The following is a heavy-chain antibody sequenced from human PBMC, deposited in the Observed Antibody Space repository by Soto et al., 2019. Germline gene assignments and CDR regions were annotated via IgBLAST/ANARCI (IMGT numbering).Heavy chain of an antibody. CDR2: INSDASTT. V-gene: IGHV3-74*01. CDR3: ARFSPGRGGGQLVLDY. D-gene: IGHD6-13*01. CDR1: EFTFSSVW. Sequence: GGSPRLSCAASEFTFSSVWMYWVRQAPGKGLVWVSRINSDASTTSYADSVKGRFTISRDNAKNTLYLQMNSLRAEDTAVYYCARFSPGRGGGQLVLDYWGQGTLVTVSS. J-gene: IGHJ4*02.